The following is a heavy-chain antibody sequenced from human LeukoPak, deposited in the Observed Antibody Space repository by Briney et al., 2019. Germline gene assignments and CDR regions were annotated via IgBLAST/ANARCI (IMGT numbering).Heavy chain of an antibody. D-gene: IGHD3-10*01. CDR3: AREGGSGSYNTGFDY. Sequence: GGSLRLSCAATGFTFSDYYMRWLRQAPGKGLAWVSYFSSSGSSIYYAVCIKGRFTISRDKAKNSLYLQINSLRAEDTAVYYCAREGGSGSYNTGFDYWGQGTLVTVSS. V-gene: IGHV3-11*01. J-gene: IGHJ4*02. CDR2: FSSSGSSI. CDR1: GFTFSDYY.